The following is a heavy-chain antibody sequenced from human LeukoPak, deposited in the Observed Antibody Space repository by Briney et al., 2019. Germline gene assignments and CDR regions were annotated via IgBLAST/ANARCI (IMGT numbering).Heavy chain of an antibody. CDR1: GFTFSSYW. D-gene: IGHD3-10*01. Sequence: GGSLRLSCAASGFTFSSYWMHWVRQAPGKGLVWVSRINSDGSSTSYADSVKGRFTISRDNAKNTLYLQMNSLRAEDTAVYYCARGIPYYYGAYYYYMDVWGKGTTVTVSS. J-gene: IGHJ6*03. V-gene: IGHV3-74*01. CDR2: INSDGSST. CDR3: ARGIPYYYGAYYYYMDV.